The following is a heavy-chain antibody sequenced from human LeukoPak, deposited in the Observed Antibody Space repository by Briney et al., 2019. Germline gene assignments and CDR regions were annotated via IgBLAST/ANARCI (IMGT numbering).Heavy chain of an antibody. Sequence: SETLSLTCTVSGGSISTSSDYWGWIRQPSGKGLEWIGSIYYSGSTYYNPSLKSRVTISVDTSRNQFSLKLSSVTAADTAVYYCARDDPKGVTIFDYWGQGTLVTVSS. CDR2: IYYSGST. V-gene: IGHV4-39*07. J-gene: IGHJ4*02. CDR3: ARDDPKGVTIFDY. CDR1: GGSISTSSDY. D-gene: IGHD2-21*02.